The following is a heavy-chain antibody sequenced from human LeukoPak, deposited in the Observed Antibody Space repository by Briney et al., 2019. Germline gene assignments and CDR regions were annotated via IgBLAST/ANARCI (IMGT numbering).Heavy chain of an antibody. D-gene: IGHD6-19*01. CDR2: ISGYNGHT. J-gene: IGHJ4*02. CDR3: ARGPGIAVAGVFDY. CDR1: GYTFTSYG. V-gene: IGHV1-18*04. Sequence: GASVKVSCKASGYTFTSYGINWVRQAPGQGLEWMGWISGYNGHTNYVQKMQGRVTMTTDTSTNTVYMELRSLRSDDTAVYYCARGPGIAVAGVFDYWGQGSLVTVSS.